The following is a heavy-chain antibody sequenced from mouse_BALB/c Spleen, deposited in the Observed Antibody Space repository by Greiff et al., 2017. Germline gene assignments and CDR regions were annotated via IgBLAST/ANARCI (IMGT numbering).Heavy chain of an antibody. CDR3: AREGGTAACFDY. CDR2: INPGSGGT. J-gene: IGHJ2*01. V-gene: IGHV1-54*01. D-gene: IGHD2-14*01. CDR1: GYAFTNYL. Sequence: QVQLQQSGAELVRPGTSVKVSCKASGYAFTNYLIEWVKQRPGQGLEWIGVINPGSGGTNYNEKFKGKATLTADKSSSTAYMQRSSLTSDDSAVYFCAREGGTAACFDYWGQGTTLTVSA.